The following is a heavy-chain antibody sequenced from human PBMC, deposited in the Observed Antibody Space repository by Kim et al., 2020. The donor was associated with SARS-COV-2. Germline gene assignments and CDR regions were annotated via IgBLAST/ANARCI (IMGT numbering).Heavy chain of an antibody. J-gene: IGHJ3*01. Sequence: DSVKGRFTISRDNPNNIMFLQLDSLRTEDTAVYYGAREGQSSGRAGSFDVWGQGTLVTVSS. D-gene: IGHD1-1*01. CDR3: AREGQSSGRAGSFDV. V-gene: IGHV3-21*06.